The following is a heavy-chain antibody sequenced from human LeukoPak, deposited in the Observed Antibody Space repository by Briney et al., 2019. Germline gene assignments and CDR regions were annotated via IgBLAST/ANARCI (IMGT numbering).Heavy chain of an antibody. CDR3: TRDRGVGYPSSWGGGLYNFDC. Sequence: GGSLRLSCAASGFTFSDYWMHWVRQAPGKGLVGVSRINSDGRITSYADSVKGRFTISRDNAKNTLYLQMNSLRAEDTAVYYCTRDRGVGYPSSWGGGLYNFDCWGQGTLVTVSS. V-gene: IGHV3-74*01. CDR2: INSDGRIT. CDR1: GFTFSDYW. J-gene: IGHJ4*02. D-gene: IGHD6-13*01.